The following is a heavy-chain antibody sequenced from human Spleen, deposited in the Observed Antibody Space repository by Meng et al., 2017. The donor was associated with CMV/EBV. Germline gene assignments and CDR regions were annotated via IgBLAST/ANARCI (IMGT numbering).Heavy chain of an antibody. Sequence: ASVKVSCKTSGYPFTSYGISWVRQAPGQGLEWMGWISGYNGRTNYAQNFQGRLIMTADTSTSTAYMELRSLRSDDTAVYYCARVFAPAAAGGLNLFYYYYGMDVWGQGTTVTVSS. D-gene: IGHD2-2*01. CDR3: ARVFAPAAAGGLNLFYYYYGMDV. J-gene: IGHJ6*02. CDR1: GYPFTSYG. V-gene: IGHV1-18*01. CDR2: ISGYNGRT.